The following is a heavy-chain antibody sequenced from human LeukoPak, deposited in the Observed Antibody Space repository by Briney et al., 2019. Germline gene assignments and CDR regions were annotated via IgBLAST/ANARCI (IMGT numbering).Heavy chain of an antibody. CDR1: GFTVSSNY. CDR3: ARRVYGDYPFDY. J-gene: IGHJ4*02. CDR2: IYSGGST. V-gene: IGHV3-53*01. Sequence: GGSLILSCAASGFTVSSNYMSWVRQAPGKGLEWVSVIYSGGSTYYADSVKGRFTISRDNSKNTLYLQMNSLRAEDTAVYYCARRVYGDYPFDYWGQGTLVTVSS. D-gene: IGHD4-17*01.